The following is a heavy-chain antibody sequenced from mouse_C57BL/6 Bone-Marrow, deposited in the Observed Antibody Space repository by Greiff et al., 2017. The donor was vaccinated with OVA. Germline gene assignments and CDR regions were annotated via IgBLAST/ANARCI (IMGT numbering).Heavy chain of an antibody. Sequence: LVESGAELARPGASVKLSCKASGYTFTSYGISWVKQRPGQGLEWIGEIYPRSGNTYYNEKFKGKATLTADKSSSTAYMELRSLTSEDSAVYFCAREWDFDYWGQGTTLTVSS. CDR3: AREWDFDY. J-gene: IGHJ2*01. V-gene: IGHV1-81*01. CDR2: IYPRSGNT. D-gene: IGHD1-3*01. CDR1: GYTFTSYG.